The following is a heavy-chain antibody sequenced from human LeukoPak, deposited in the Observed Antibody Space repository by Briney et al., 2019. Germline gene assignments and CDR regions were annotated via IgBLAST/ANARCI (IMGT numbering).Heavy chain of an antibody. CDR2: ISYDGSNK. Sequence: GGSLRLSCAASGFTFSSYAMHWVRQAPGKGLEWVAVISYDGSNKYYADSVKGRFTISRDNSKNTLYLQMNSLRAEDTAVYYCARAALRNEYSSSSLTYYFDYWGQGTLVTVSS. CDR1: GFTFSSYA. J-gene: IGHJ4*02. D-gene: IGHD6-6*01. V-gene: IGHV3-30-3*01. CDR3: ARAALRNEYSSSSLTYYFDY.